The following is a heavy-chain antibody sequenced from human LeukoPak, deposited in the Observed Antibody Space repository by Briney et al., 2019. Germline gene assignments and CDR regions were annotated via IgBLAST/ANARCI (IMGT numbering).Heavy chain of an antibody. CDR2: IFYRGST. Sequence: SETLSLTCTVSGGSISPYYWSWMRQPPGPGLEWIGNIFYRGSTNYNASLQSRVSISVDTSKNHFSLSLSSVTAADTAVYYCARLLAGEYDPFDIWGQGTMVTVSS. J-gene: IGHJ3*02. D-gene: IGHD3-10*01. CDR3: ARLLAGEYDPFDI. V-gene: IGHV4-59*08. CDR1: GGSISPYY.